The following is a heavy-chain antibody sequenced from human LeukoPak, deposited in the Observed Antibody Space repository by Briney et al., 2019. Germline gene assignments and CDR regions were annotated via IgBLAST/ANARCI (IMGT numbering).Heavy chain of an antibody. J-gene: IGHJ3*02. V-gene: IGHV3-48*04. CDR2: ISSTSDTI. CDR1: GFTLSSYS. CDR3: GGYGSRVI. Sequence: GGSLRLSCAASGFTLSSYSMNWVRQVPGKGLEWVSYISSTSDTIYYADSVKGRFTNSRDNAKNSLYLQMNSLRAEDTAVYYCGGYGSRVIWGQGTMVTVSS. D-gene: IGHD6-19*01.